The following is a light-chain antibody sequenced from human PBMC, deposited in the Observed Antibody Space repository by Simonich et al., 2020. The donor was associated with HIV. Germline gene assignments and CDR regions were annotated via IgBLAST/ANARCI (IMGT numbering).Light chain of an antibody. CDR1: QSLLHSNGYNY. J-gene: IGKJ2*01. CDR3: IQALQTPYT. V-gene: IGKV2-28*01. CDR2: LNS. Sequence: DIVMTQSPLSLPVPPGEPASIPCRSTQSLLHSNGYNYLDWYLQKPGQSPQLLIYLNSKRASGVPDRFSGSGSGTDFTLKISRVEAEDVGVYYCIQALQTPYTFGQGTKLDFK.